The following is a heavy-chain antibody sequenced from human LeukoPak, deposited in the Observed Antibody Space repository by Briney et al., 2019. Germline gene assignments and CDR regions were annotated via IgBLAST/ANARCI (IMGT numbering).Heavy chain of an antibody. V-gene: IGHV3-30*02. D-gene: IGHD6-19*01. Sequence: PGGSLRVTCAASGFTFSSYGMHWVRQAPGKGLEWVAFIRYDGSNKYYADSVKGRFTISRDNSKNTLYLQMNSLRAEDTAVYYCAKDEASRIAVAGFFDYWGQGTLVTVSS. CDR1: GFTFSSYG. J-gene: IGHJ4*02. CDR2: IRYDGSNK. CDR3: AKDEASRIAVAGFFDY.